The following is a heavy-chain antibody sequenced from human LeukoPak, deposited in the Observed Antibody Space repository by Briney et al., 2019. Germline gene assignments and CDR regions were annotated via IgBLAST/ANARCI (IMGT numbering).Heavy chain of an antibody. V-gene: IGHV3-33*06. CDR3: ANGTYFGELLIDY. J-gene: IGHJ4*02. CDR2: IWYDGGNK. CDR1: GFTFSSYG. D-gene: IGHD3-10*01. Sequence: PRGSLRLSCAASGFTFSSYGMQWVRQAPGKGLECVAVIWYDGGNKYYADSVKGRFTISRENSKSTLYLQMNSLRAEDTAVYYCANGTYFGELLIDYWGQGTLVTVSS.